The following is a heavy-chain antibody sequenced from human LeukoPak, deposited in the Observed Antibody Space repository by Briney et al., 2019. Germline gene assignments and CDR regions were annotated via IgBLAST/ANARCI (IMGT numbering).Heavy chain of an antibody. CDR2: INHSGST. CDR1: GGSFSGYY. CDR3: ARGRYSSSWNYFDY. D-gene: IGHD6-13*01. Sequence: PSETLSLTCAVYGGSFSGYYWSWTRQPPGKGLEWIGEINHSGSTNYNPSLKSRVTISVDTSKNQFSLKLSSVTAADTAVYYCARGRYSSSWNYFDYWGQGTLVTVSS. V-gene: IGHV4-34*01. J-gene: IGHJ4*02.